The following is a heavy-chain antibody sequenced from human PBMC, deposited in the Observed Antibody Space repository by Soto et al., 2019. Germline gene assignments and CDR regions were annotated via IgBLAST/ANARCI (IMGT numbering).Heavy chain of an antibody. J-gene: IGHJ3*02. D-gene: IGHD2-15*01. CDR2: ISQDGSGK. Sequence: EEQLVQSGGGLVQPGGSLRLSCAASEFILSSYWLAWVRQSPGKGVEWVASISQDGSGKYYGASVKGRFTVSRDNAKNSLYLQMNSLRGEDTDVYYCARDPIGVAFDIWGQGRMGAVSS. CDR3: ARDPIGVAFDI. CDR1: EFILSSYW. V-gene: IGHV3-7*05.